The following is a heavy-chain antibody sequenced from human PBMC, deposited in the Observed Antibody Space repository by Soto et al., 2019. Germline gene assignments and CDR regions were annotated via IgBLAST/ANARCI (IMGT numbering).Heavy chain of an antibody. D-gene: IGHD3-9*01. CDR3: ARRVYDDVLTRWYFDS. V-gene: IGHV4-34*12. J-gene: IGHJ4*02. CDR1: GGSFSGYY. CDR2: ILYSGNT. Sequence: TLSLTCAVYGGSFSGYYWSWIRQPPGKGLEWIGEILYSGNTNYNPPLKSRVTISVDTSKNQFSLKVNSVTAADTAVYFCARRVYDDVLTRWYFDSWGQGTLVTVSS.